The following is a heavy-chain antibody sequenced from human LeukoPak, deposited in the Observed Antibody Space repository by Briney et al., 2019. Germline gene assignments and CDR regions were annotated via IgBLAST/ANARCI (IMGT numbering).Heavy chain of an antibody. D-gene: IGHD3-22*01. CDR2: ISRLSSTI. CDR1: GFTFSSYD. J-gene: IGHJ4*02. V-gene: IGHV3-48*01. CDR3: ARHRDSSGTDY. Sequence: PGGSLRLSCAAYGFTFSSYDMNWVRQAPGKGLEWVSYISRLSSTIYSADSVKGRFTISRDNAKNSLFLQMNSVRAEDTAVYYCARHRDSSGTDYWGQGTLVTVSS.